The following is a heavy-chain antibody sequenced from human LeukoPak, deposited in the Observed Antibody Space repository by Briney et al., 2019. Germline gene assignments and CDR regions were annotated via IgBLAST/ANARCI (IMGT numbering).Heavy chain of an antibody. V-gene: IGHV1-2*02. CDR3: AREGRYCSSTSCYGRRSFNWFDP. Sequence: ASVKVSCKASGYTFTGYYMHWVRQAPGQGLEWMGWINPNSGGTNYAQEFQGRVTMTRDTSISTAYMELSRLRSDDTAVYYCAREGRYCSSTSCYGRRSFNWFDPWGQGTLVTVSS. J-gene: IGHJ5*02. CDR1: GYTFTGYY. CDR2: INPNSGGT. D-gene: IGHD2-2*01.